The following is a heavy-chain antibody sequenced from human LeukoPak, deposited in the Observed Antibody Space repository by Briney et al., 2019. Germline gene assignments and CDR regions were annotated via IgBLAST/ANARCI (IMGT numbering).Heavy chain of an antibody. V-gene: IGHV1-69*13. J-gene: IGHJ4*02. Sequence: SVKVSCKASGGTFSSYAISWVRQAPGQGLEWMGGIIPIFGTANYAQKFQGRVTITADESTSTAYMELSSLRSEDTAVYYCARDRGAGTTFCDYWGQGTLVTVSS. CDR3: ARDRGAGTTFCDY. CDR2: IIPIFGTA. CDR1: GGTFSSYA. D-gene: IGHD1-1*01.